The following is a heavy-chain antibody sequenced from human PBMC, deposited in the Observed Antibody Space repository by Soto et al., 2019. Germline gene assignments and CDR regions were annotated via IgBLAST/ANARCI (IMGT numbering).Heavy chain of an antibody. CDR1: GFTFSGCA. V-gene: IGHV3-73*01. CDR2: IRSKRTNYAN. D-gene: IGHD3-3*01. J-gene: IGHJ4*02. Sequence: GGSLRLSCAASGFTFSGCAIHWVRQASGKGLEWVGRIRSKRTNYANAYATSVKGRFTISRDDSKNTAFLQMNSLKSEDTAVYFCTREVFDLWSAIDSWGQGTLVTVSS. CDR3: TREVFDLWSAIDS.